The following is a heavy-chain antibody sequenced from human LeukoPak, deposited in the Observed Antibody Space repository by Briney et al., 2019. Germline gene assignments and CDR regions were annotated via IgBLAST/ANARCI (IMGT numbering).Heavy chain of an antibody. V-gene: IGHV5-51*01. Sequence: VESLKISCKGSGYSFTTYWIGWVRQIPGKGLEWMGIIYPGDSDTRYSPSFQGQVTISADKSISTAYLQWSSLKASDTAMYYCARRVNSGNYYYFDYWGQGTLVTVSS. CDR3: ARRVNSGNYYYFDY. CDR2: IYPGDSDT. CDR1: GYSFTTYW. J-gene: IGHJ4*02. D-gene: IGHD1-26*01.